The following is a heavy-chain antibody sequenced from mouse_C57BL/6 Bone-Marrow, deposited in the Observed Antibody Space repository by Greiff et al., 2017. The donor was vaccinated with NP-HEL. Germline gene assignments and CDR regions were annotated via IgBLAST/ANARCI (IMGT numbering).Heavy chain of an antibody. D-gene: IGHD4-1*01. J-gene: IGHJ2*01. CDR3: AREVSWEYFDY. Sequence: EVNVVESGGGLVKPGGSLKLSCAASGFTFSSYAMSWVRQTPEKRLEWVATISDGGSYTYYPDNVKGRFTISRDNAKNNLYLQMSHLKSEDTAMYYCAREVSWEYFDYWGQGTTLTVSS. V-gene: IGHV5-4*01. CDR2: ISDGGSYT. CDR1: GFTFSSYA.